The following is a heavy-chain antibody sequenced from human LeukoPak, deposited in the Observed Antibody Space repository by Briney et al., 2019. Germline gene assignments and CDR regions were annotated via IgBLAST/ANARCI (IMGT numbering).Heavy chain of an antibody. J-gene: IGHJ3*02. CDR2: IYYSGNT. CDR3: AREGTAHAFDI. V-gene: IGHV4-31*03. D-gene: IGHD3-10*01. CDR1: GDSIFSASYY. Sequence: SETXSLTCTVSGDSIFSASYYWGWLRQPPGTSVEWIVFIYYSGNTYYSSSLRSRISISIDTSNNQFSLSLSSVTVADTAVYYCAREGTAHAFDIWGRGTMVTVSS.